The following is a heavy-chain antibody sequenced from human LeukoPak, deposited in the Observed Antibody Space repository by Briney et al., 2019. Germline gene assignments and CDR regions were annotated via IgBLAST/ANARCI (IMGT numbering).Heavy chain of an antibody. D-gene: IGHD4-4*01. Sequence: GGSLRLSCAASGSTFSSFGMHWVRQAPGKGLEWVAVVVDDGRDKHNEDSVNGRFTISRDHPKNTLFLQMNTLRAQDTAVYYCAKDGALSTASYLFHYWGQGTLVTVSS. V-gene: IGHV3-30*02. J-gene: IGHJ4*02. CDR2: VVDDGRDK. CDR3: AKDGALSTASYLFHY. CDR1: GSTFSSFG.